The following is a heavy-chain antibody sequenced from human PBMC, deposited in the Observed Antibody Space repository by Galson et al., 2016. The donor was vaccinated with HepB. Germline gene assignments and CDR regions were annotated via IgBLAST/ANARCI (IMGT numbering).Heavy chain of an antibody. CDR1: GYSISSDYF. CDR2: IARSGNI. CDR3: VTRNPSSASDY. V-gene: IGHV4-38-2*02. D-gene: IGHD1-14*01. Sequence: ETLSLTCTVSGYSISSDYFWGWIRQPPVKGLEWIGTIARSGNIHYNPSLKSRVTMSVDTSKNQFSLKLSSVTASDTAVYYCVTRNPSSASDYWGREPWSPSPQ. J-gene: IGHJ4*02.